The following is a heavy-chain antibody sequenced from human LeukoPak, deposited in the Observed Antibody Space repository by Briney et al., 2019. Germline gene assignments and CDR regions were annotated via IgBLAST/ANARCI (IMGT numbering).Heavy chain of an antibody. CDR2: ISGSGDST. V-gene: IGHV3-23*01. D-gene: IGHD2-15*01. CDR3: AEDVVVVVAAKPGI. Sequence: TGGSLRLSCAASGFTFSSYAMSWVRRAPGKGLEWVSTISGSGDSTYYTDSVKGRFTISRDNSKNTVYLQMNSLRAEDTAVYYCAEDVVVVVAAKPGIWGQGTLVTVSS. CDR1: GFTFSSYA. J-gene: IGHJ4*02.